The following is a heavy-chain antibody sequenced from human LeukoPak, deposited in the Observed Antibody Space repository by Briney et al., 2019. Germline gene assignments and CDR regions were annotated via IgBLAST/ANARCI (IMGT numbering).Heavy chain of an antibody. D-gene: IGHD6-19*01. V-gene: IGHV4-39*01. CDR2: IYYSGSS. J-gene: IGHJ4*02. CDR3: ARHMYSGAWYYFDY. CDR1: GGSISSSTYF. Sequence: PSETLSLTCTVSGGSISSSTYFWGWIRQPPGKGLDWIGSIYYSGSSYNNPSLKSRGTISVDTSKSQFSLKLSSVTAADTAVYYCARHMYSGAWYYFDYWGQGTLVTVSS.